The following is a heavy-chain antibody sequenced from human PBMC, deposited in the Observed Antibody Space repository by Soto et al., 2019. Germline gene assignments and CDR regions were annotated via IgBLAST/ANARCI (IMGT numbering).Heavy chain of an antibody. D-gene: IGHD5-18*01. CDR2: IQHDASNI. J-gene: IGHJ6*02. V-gene: IGHV3-30-3*01. Sequence: GGSLRLSCAASGFSLSGYSMHWVRQAPGKGLDWVAVIQHDASNIYYADSVKGRFTISRDNSKNTLYLQMNDLTAEDTALYYCVKVGWGYSFGNGMDDWGQGTTGTVSS. CDR1: GFSLSGYS. CDR3: VKVGWGYSFGNGMDD.